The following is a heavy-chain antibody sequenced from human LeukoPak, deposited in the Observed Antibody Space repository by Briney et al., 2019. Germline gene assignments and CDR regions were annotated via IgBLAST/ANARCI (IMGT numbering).Heavy chain of an antibody. D-gene: IGHD3-22*01. CDR1: GGSISSGSYY. CDR3: ARVGYDGSGYNFDY. V-gene: IGHV4-61*01. CDR2: IYYSGST. J-gene: IGHJ4*02. Sequence: SETLSLTCSVSGGSISSGSYYWSWIRQPPGKGLEWIGYIYYSGSTNYNPSLKSRVTISGDTSKNQFSLKLSSVTAADTAVYFCARVGYDGSGYNFDYWGQGTLVTVSS.